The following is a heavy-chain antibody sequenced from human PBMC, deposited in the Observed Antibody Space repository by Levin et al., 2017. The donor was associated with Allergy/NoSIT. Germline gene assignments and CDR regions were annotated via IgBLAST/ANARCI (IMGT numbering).Heavy chain of an antibody. V-gene: IGHV3-11*01. J-gene: IGHJ4*02. D-gene: IGHD6-6*01. CDR1: GFPFSDYY. CDR3: ARHEYSSSSLDY. CDR2: ISSSGSTI. Sequence: LSLTCAASGFPFSDYYMSWIRQAPGKGLEWVSYISSSGSTIYYADSVKGRFTISRDNAKNSLYLQMNSLRAEDTAVYYCARHEYSSSSLDYWGQGTLVTVSS.